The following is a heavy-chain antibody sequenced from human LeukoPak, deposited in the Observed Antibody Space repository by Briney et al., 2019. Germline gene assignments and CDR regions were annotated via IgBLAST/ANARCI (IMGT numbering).Heavy chain of an antibody. V-gene: IGHV3-30-3*01. CDR3: ARGGYSYGTDPFDY. Sequence: GGSLRLSCAASGFTFSSYAMHWVRQAPGKGLEWVAVISYDGSNKYYADSVKGRFTISRDNSKNTLYLQMNSLRAEDTAVYYCARGGYSYGTDPFDYWGQGTLVTVSS. D-gene: IGHD5-18*01. CDR1: GFTFSSYA. J-gene: IGHJ4*02. CDR2: ISYDGSNK.